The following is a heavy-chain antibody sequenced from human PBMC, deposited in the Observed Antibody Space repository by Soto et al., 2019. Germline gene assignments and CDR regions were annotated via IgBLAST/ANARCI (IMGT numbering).Heavy chain of an antibody. CDR1: GGTFSNYA. CDR3: AREGDILTGYYYGSGFDY. D-gene: IGHD3-9*01. J-gene: IGHJ4*02. Sequence: SVKVSCKASGGTFSNYAITWVRQAPGQGLEWLGRIIPIFGSVTFAQKLQGRVTMTTDTSTSTAYMELRSLRSDDTAVYYCAREGDILTGYYYGSGFDYWGQGTLVTVSS. CDR2: IIPIFGSV. V-gene: IGHV1-69*05.